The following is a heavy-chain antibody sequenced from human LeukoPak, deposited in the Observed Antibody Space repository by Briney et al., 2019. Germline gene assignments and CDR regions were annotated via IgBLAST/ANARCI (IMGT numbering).Heavy chain of an antibody. CDR1: GGSISSSNW. CDR2: IYHSGST. Sequence: PSGTLSLTCAVSGGSISSSNWWSWVRQPPGKGLEWIGEIYHSGSTNYNPSLKSRVTISVDKSKNQFSLKLSSVTAADTAVYYCARVLYGDYRPYYFDYWGQGTLVTVSS. D-gene: IGHD4-17*01. J-gene: IGHJ4*02. V-gene: IGHV4-4*02. CDR3: ARVLYGDYRPYYFDY.